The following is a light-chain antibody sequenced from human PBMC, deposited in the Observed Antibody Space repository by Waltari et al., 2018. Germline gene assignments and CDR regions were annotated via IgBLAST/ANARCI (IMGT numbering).Light chain of an antibody. CDR1: QEISTS. CDR2: TAS. CDR3: QQFNSYLVT. J-gene: IGKJ1*01. V-gene: IGKV1-5*03. Sequence: IQMTQYPSTLSASVGDRVTITCRASQEISTSLAWYQQKPGKAPKLLIYTASSLESGVPSRFSGSGSGTEFTLTINSLQPDDFATYYCQQFNSYLVTFGQGTKVEIK.